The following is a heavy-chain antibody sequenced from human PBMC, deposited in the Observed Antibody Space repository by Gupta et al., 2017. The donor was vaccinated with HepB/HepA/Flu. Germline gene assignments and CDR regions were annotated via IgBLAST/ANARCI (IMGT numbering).Heavy chain of an antibody. CDR2: IKQDGSEK. D-gene: IGHD2-15*01. Sequence: EVQLVESGGGLVQPGGSLRLSCAASGFTFSSYWMSWVRQAPGKGLEWVANIKQDGSEKYYVDSVKGRFTISRDNAKNSLYLQMNSLRAEDTAVYYCASDGEYCSGGSCYSGGGMDVWGQGTTVTVSS. CDR1: GFTFSSYW. J-gene: IGHJ6*02. CDR3: ASDGEYCSGGSCYSGGGMDV. V-gene: IGHV3-7*01.